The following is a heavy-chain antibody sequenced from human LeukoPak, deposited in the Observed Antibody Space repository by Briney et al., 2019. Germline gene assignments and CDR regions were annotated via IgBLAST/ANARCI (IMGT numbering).Heavy chain of an antibody. Sequence: PGGSLRLSCAGSGFTFSKYTLSWIRQRLGKGLEWVAGIYGGGSGDTFYAESVRGRFTVSRDNSRTTVYLQMNNLRDEDTAVYYCARDGLPFPITGTTSYWGQGTLVTVSS. V-gene: IGHV3-23*01. CDR3: ARDGLPFPITGTTSY. J-gene: IGHJ4*02. CDR2: IYGGGSGDT. D-gene: IGHD1-7*01. CDR1: GFTFSKYT.